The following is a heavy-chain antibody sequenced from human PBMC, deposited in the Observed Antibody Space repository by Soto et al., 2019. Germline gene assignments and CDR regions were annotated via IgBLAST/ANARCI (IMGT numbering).Heavy chain of an antibody. CDR1: GYTFTSYG. CDR3: AREAPPADY. J-gene: IGHJ4*02. Sequence: QVQLVQSGAEVKKPGASVKVSCKASGYTFTSYGISWVRQAPGQGLEWRGWIRAYNGNTKYAQKLQGRVTMTTDTTTSTAYTEPRNLTSADTAGYYCAREAPPADYWGQGPQVTVSS. CDR2: IRAYNGNT. V-gene: IGHV1-18*01.